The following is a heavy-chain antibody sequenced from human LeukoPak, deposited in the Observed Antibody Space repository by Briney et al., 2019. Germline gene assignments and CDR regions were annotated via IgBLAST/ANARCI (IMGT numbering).Heavy chain of an antibody. D-gene: IGHD6-13*01. CDR1: GFTFSSYS. J-gene: IGHJ5*02. Sequence: GGSLRLSCAASGFTFSSYSMNWVRQAPGKGLEWVSSISSSSSYIYYADSVKGRFTISRYNAKNSLYLQMNSLRAEDTAVYYCARDPTGYSSSWYGWFDPWGQGTLVTVSS. CDR3: ARDPTGYSSSWYGWFDP. CDR2: ISSSSSYI. V-gene: IGHV3-21*01.